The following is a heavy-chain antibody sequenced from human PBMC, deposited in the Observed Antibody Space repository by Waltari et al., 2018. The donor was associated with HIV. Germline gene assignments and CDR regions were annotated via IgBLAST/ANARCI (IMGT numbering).Heavy chain of an antibody. J-gene: IGHJ6*02. CDR3: ARGDQWGLFMDSYYGLDV. CDR1: PFWFRRFW. Sequence: EALLVQSGGGVVRPGGSLSLSCEGSPFWFRRFWLVWVGQASGKGLEWVANINQDATKKNYADSVKGRFSVSRDNGKYSVFLEMNRLRVQDTAVYFCARGDQWGLFMDSYYGLDVWGRGTTVIVSS. D-gene: IGHD1-26*01. CDR2: INQDATKK. V-gene: IGHV3-7*01.